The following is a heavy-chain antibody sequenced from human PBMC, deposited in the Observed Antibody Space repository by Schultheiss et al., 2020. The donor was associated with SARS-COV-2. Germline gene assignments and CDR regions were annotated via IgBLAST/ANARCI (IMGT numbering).Heavy chain of an antibody. V-gene: IGHV3-7*01. J-gene: IGHJ4*02. CDR1: GFTFSSYA. Sequence: GGSLRLSCAASGFTFSSYAMSWVRQAPGKGLEWVANIKQDGSEKYYVDSVKGRFTISRDNAKNSLYLQMNSLRAEDTAVYYCAREYGDYFDYWGQGTLVTVSS. D-gene: IGHD4-17*01. CDR2: IKQDGSEK. CDR3: AREYGDYFDY.